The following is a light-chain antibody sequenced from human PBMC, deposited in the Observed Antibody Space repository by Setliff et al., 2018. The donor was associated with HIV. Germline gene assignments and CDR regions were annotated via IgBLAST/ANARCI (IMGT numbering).Light chain of an antibody. J-gene: IGLJ1*01. V-gene: IGLV2-23*02. CDR1: SSDIGGHNL. Sequence: ALTQVASVSGSLGQLITISCTGSSSDIGGHNLVSWFRVDPGKAPKLIIYNVYLLASGVSPRFSASKSGNTASLTIFGLQSEGEGDYYCCSYSRSTVPYVFGSGTKVTVL. CDR2: NVY. CDR3: CSYSRSTVPYV.